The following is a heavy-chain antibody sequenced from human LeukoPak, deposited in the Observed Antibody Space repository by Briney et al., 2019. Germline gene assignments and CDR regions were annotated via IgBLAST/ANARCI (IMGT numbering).Heavy chain of an antibody. CDR1: GFTVSSNH. J-gene: IGHJ4*02. Sequence: GGSLRLSCAASGFTVSSNHMSWVRQAPGKGLEWVSLIYSGDSTYYADSVKGRFIISRDNSKNTLYLQMNSLRAEDTAAYYCARVYGGNFDYWGQGTLVTVSS. CDR2: IYSGDST. V-gene: IGHV3-53*01. CDR3: ARVYGGNFDY. D-gene: IGHD4-23*01.